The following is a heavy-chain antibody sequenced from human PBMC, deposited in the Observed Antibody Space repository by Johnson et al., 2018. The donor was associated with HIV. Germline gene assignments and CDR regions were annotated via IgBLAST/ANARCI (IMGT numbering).Heavy chain of an antibody. V-gene: IGHV3-72*01. D-gene: IGHD6-13*01. CDR2: SRNKANTYTT. Sequence: VQLVESGGGVVQSGGSLRLSCAASGFTFSDHYMDWVRQAPGKGLEWVGRSRNKANTYTTEYAATVKGRFTNARDDSQNTLYLQMNSLETEDTAVYYCTTDGLYGSSGGGVFDIWGQGTMVTVSS. J-gene: IGHJ3*02. CDR1: GFTFSDHY. CDR3: TTDGLYGSSGGGVFDI.